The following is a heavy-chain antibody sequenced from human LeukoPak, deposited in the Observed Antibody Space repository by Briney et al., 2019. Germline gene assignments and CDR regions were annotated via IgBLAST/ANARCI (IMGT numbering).Heavy chain of an antibody. V-gene: IGHV3-21*01. J-gene: IGHJ4*02. CDR2: ISSSSSYI. CDR1: GFTFSSYS. Sequence: PGGSLRLSCAASGFTFSSYSMNWVRQAPGKGLEWVSSISSSSSYIYYADSVKGRFTISRDNSKNTLYLQMNSLRAEDTAVYYCAKDLTELLWFGELWDYWGQGTLVTVSS. D-gene: IGHD3-10*01. CDR3: AKDLTELLWFGELWDY.